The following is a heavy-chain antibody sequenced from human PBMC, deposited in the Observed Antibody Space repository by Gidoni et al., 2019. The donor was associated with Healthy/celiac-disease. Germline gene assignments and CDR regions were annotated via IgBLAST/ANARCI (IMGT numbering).Heavy chain of an antibody. CDR1: GFTFSSYA. Sequence: QVQLVESGGGVVPPGRSLSLSCAASGFTFSSYAMPWVRQAPGKGLEWVAVISYDGSNKYYADSGKGRFTISRDNSKNTLYLQMNSLRAEDTAVYYCARDTSQNAALVLRFLEWSQSGVGYWGQGTLVTVSS. V-gene: IGHV3-30-3*01. CDR3: ARDTSQNAALVLRFLEWSQSGVGY. CDR2: ISYDGSNK. D-gene: IGHD3-3*01. J-gene: IGHJ4*02.